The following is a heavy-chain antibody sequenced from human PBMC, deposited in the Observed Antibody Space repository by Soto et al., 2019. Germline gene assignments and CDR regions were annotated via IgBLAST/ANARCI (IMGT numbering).Heavy chain of an antibody. CDR2: IYYSGST. CDR1: GGSISSYY. Sequence: SETLSLTCTVSGGSISSYYWSWIRQPPGKGLEWIGYIYYSGSTNYNPSLKSRVTISVDTSKNQFSLKLSSVTAADTAVYYCARESAYGSGNPYYFDYWGQGTLVTVS. CDR3: ARESAYGSGNPYYFDY. V-gene: IGHV4-59*01. J-gene: IGHJ4*02. D-gene: IGHD3-10*01.